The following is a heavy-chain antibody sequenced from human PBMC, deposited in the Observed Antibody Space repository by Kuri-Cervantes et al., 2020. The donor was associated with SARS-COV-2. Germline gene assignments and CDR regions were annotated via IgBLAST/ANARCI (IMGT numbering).Heavy chain of an antibody. CDR3: ASRRTTVPEGNY. Sequence: KVSCKASGHTLTNYWIGWVRQMPGKGLEWVGIIYPGDSDTRYSPSFQGQVTISADKSITTAYLQWSSLKASDTAIYDCASRRTTVPEGNYWGQGTLVTVSS. V-gene: IGHV5-51*01. CDR1: GHTLTNYW. J-gene: IGHJ4*02. D-gene: IGHD4-17*01. CDR2: IYPGDSDT.